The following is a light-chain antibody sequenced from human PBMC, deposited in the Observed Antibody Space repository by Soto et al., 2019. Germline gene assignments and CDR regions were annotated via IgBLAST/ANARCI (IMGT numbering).Light chain of an antibody. J-gene: IGKJ1*01. V-gene: IGKV3-11*01. CDR2: FAS. CDR1: HSVGSL. Sequence: EIVLTQSPAPLSLSPGDRATLSCRASHSVGSLLAWYQQKPGQAPRLLIYFASNRATGVPDRFGGSGSGTDFTLTIDSLEPEDFALFYCQQRSSGPWTFGQGTRVEIK. CDR3: QQRSSGPWT.